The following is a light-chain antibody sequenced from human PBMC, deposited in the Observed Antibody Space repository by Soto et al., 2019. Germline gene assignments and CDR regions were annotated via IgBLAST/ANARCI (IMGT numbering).Light chain of an antibody. V-gene: IGLV2-14*01. CDR3: SLYTSENAYV. CDR2: EVS. CDR1: SADVGAYHY. Sequence: QSVLTQPASVSGSPGQSITVSCAGTSADVGAYHYVSWYQHHPGKAPKLVIYEVSNRPSGVSDRFSGSKSGNTASLTISGLQAEDEADYYCSLYTSENAYVFGTGTKVTVL. J-gene: IGLJ1*01.